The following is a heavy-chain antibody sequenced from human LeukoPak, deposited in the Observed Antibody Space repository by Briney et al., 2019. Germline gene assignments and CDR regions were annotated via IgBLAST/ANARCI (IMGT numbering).Heavy chain of an antibody. J-gene: IGHJ6*02. Sequence: GGSLRLSCAASGFTFDDYAMHWVRQAPGKGLEWVSGISWNSGSIGYADSMKGRFTISRDNAKNSLYLQMNSLRAEDTALYYCAKELYCSSTSCPLDYYYGMDVWGQGTLVTVSS. CDR1: GFTFDDYA. V-gene: IGHV3-9*01. D-gene: IGHD2-2*01. CDR3: AKELYCSSTSCPLDYYYGMDV. CDR2: ISWNSGSI.